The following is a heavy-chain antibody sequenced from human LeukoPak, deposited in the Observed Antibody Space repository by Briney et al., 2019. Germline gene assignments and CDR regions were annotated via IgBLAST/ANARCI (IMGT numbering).Heavy chain of an antibody. CDR2: IYYSGST. V-gene: IGHV4-59*12. CDR1: GGSINSYY. J-gene: IGHJ4*02. D-gene: IGHD3-22*01. Sequence: SETLSLTCTVSGGSINSYYWNWIRQPPGKGLEWIGYIYYSGSTNYNPSLKSRVTISVDTSKNHFSLNLSSVTAADTAVYYCARAVGYYYDSSAVFDYWGQGTLVTVSS. CDR3: ARAVGYYYDSSAVFDY.